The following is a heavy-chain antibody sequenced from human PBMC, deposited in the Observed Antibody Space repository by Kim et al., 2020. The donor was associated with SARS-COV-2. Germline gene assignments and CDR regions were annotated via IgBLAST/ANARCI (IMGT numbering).Heavy chain of an antibody. V-gene: IGHV3-33*01. J-gene: IGHJ6*02. CDR3: AREAEAGWYYYGMDV. Sequence: GGSLRLSCAASGFNFNTYGMHWVRQAPGKGLEWVALIWSDGSNKYYGDSVKARFTVSRDNSKDTVYLEMTSLGVEDTAVYYCAREAEAGWYYYGMDVWGQGTTVTVS. CDR1: GFNFNTYG. CDR2: IWSDGSNK. D-gene: IGHD6-19*01.